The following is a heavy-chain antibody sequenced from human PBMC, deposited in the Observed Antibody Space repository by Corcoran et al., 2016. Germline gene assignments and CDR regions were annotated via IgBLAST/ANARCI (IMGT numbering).Heavy chain of an antibody. D-gene: IGHD1-26*01. CDR3: ARVRGAPSTGFDS. Sequence: QVQLQESGPGLVKPSETLSLTCTVSGGSISDYYWSWVRQPAGKGLEWIGRMYPNGVTDYNPSLESRITLSMATAKNQFSLKVNSVTAADTAVYYCARVRGAPSTGFDSWGQGTLVTVSS. CDR2: MYPNGVT. V-gene: IGHV4-4*07. J-gene: IGHJ4*02. CDR1: GGSISDYY.